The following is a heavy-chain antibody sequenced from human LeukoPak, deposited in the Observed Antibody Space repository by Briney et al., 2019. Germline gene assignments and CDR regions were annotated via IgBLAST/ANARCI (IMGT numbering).Heavy chain of an antibody. V-gene: IGHV4-39*07. CDR1: GGSISSSTYY. CDR3: AGAHCGGDCYSGRAFDI. Sequence: SETLSLTCTVSGGSISSSTYYWGWIRQPPGKGLEWTGEIFHSGDTNYKPSLKSRVTISVDKSKKQFSLKLISLTAADTAVYYCAGAHCGGDCYSGRAFDIWGQGTMVTVSS. CDR2: IFHSGDT. J-gene: IGHJ3*02. D-gene: IGHD2-21*02.